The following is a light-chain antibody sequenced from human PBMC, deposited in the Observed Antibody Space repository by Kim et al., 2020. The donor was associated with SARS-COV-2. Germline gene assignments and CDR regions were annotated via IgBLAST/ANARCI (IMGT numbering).Light chain of an antibody. V-gene: IGKV1-5*03. CDR1: QSISTW. J-gene: IGKJ1*01. Sequence: DIQMTQSPSTLSASVGDRVTITCRASQSISTWLAWYQQKPGNAPKLLIYKASSLESGVPSRFSGSGSGTEFTLTISSLQPDDFATYCCQQYNSYSPWTFGQGTKVDIK. CDR2: KAS. CDR3: QQYNSYSPWT.